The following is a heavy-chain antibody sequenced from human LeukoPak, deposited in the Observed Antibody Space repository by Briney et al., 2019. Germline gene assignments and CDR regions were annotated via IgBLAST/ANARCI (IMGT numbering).Heavy chain of an antibody. CDR2: IYYSGST. Sequence: SETQSLTCTGSGGSISSYYWSGIRQPPGKGLEWIGYIYYSGSTNYNPSLKSRVTISVDTSKNQFSLKLSSVTAADTAVYYCASSEAPPYSDWYFDLWGRGTLVTVSS. V-gene: IGHV4-59*01. J-gene: IGHJ2*01. CDR3: ASSEAPPYSDWYFDL. D-gene: IGHD2-21*01. CDR1: GGSISSYY.